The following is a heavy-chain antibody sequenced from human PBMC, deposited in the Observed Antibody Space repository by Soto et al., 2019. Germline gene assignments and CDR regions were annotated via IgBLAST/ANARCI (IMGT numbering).Heavy chain of an antibody. D-gene: IGHD6-13*01. J-gene: IGHJ3*01. CDR1: AYTFTSYY. CDR2: INPSRGGT. Sequence: QVQLVQSGAEVKKPGASVRVSCKASAYTFTSYYVHWVRQAPGQGPEWMGMINPSRGGTDYAQKLQGRVTMTHDTSTTTVYMELSSLRSEDTAIYYCTRSIITTAGTDAFDLWGQGTLVTVSS. CDR3: TRSIITTAGTDAFDL. V-gene: IGHV1-46*03.